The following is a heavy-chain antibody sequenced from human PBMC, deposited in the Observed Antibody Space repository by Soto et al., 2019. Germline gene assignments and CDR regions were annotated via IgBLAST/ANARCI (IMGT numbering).Heavy chain of an antibody. Sequence: GGSLRISCAASGFTFSSYAMSWVRQAPGKGLEWVSAISGSGGSKYYADSVKGRFTISRDNAKNSLYLQMNSLRAEDTAVYYCARGHYNNFFGGQGTPVTVSS. J-gene: IGHJ4*02. V-gene: IGHV3-23*01. D-gene: IGHD4-4*01. CDR1: GFTFSSYA. CDR3: ARGHYNNFF. CDR2: ISGSGGSK.